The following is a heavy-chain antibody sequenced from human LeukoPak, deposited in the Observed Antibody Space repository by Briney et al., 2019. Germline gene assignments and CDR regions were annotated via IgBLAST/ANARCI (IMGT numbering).Heavy chain of an antibody. J-gene: IGHJ4*02. Sequence: GASVTVSCKASGYTFTSYGISWVRQAPGQGLEWMGWISAYNGNTNYAQKLQGRVTMTTDTSTSTAYMELRSLRSDDTAVYYCAGNKNSSGWSREYELDYWGQGTLVTVSS. V-gene: IGHV1-18*01. CDR1: GYTFTSYG. CDR2: ISAYNGNT. D-gene: IGHD6-19*01. CDR3: AGNKNSSGWSREYELDY.